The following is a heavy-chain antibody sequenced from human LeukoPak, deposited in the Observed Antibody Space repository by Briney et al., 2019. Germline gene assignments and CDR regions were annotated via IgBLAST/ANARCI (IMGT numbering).Heavy chain of an antibody. CDR1: GYTFTSYG. V-gene: IGHV1-18*01. CDR3: ARDSTLVDGYSYYYGMDV. J-gene: IGHJ6*02. CDR2: ISAYNGNT. Sequence: ASVTVSRKSTGYTFTSYGISWVRQAPGQGLEWMGLISAYNGNTNYAQKLQGRVTMTTDTSASTAYMELRRLRSDDTAVYYCARDSTLVDGYSYYYGMDVWGQGTTVTVSS. D-gene: IGHD3-3*02.